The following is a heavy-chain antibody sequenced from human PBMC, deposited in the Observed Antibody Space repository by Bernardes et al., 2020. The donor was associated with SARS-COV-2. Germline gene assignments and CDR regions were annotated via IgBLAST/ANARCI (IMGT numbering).Heavy chain of an antibody. J-gene: IGHJ5*02. V-gene: IGHV4-34*01. D-gene: IGHD6-13*01. Sequence: SETLSLTCAIYSGSFTGYYWSWIRQPPGKGLEWIGEINHSGSTNFNPSFKSRVTMSVDTSKNQFSLKLKSLTAADTAVYYCARIAGSSFFRRVDPWGQGTLVTVSS. CDR1: SGSFTGYY. CDR2: INHSGST. CDR3: ARIAGSSFFRRVDP.